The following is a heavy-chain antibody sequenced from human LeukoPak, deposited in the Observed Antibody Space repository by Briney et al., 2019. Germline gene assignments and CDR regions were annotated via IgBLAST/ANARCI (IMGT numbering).Heavy chain of an antibody. CDR3: ARFGCSSTSCYERIYYYYGMDV. Sequence: GESRKISCKGSGYSFTSYWIGWVRQMPGKGLEWMGIIYPGDSDTRYSPSFQGQVTISADKSISTAYLQWSSLKASDTAMYYCARFGCSSTSCYERIYYYYGMDVWGQGTTVTVSS. J-gene: IGHJ6*02. CDR2: IYPGDSDT. V-gene: IGHV5-51*01. CDR1: GYSFTSYW. D-gene: IGHD2-2*01.